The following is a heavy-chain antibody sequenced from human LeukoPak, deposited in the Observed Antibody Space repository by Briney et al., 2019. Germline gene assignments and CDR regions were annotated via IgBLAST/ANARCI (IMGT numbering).Heavy chain of an antibody. V-gene: IGHV3-30*04. Sequence: PGRSLRLSCAASGFTFRSYAMHWVRQAPGKGLEWVAVISYDGSNKYYADSVKGRFTISRDNSKNTLYLQMNSLRAEDTAVYYCARGEATSGSGYDYLDYWGQGTLVTVSS. D-gene: IGHD5-12*01. CDR2: ISYDGSNK. CDR3: ARGEATSGSGYDYLDY. CDR1: GFTFRSYA. J-gene: IGHJ4*02.